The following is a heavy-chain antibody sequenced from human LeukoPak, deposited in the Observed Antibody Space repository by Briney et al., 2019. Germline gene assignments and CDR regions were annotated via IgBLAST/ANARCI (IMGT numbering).Heavy chain of an antibody. CDR1: GFTFSSYG. D-gene: IGHD3-22*01. Sequence: PGGSLRLSCAASGFTFSSYGMHWDRQAPGKGLEWVAFIRYDGSNKYYADSVKGRFTISRDNSKNTLYLQMNSLRAEDTAVYYCAKDRFAMIVVVTLDYWGQGTLVTVSS. CDR2: IRYDGSNK. V-gene: IGHV3-30*02. J-gene: IGHJ4*02. CDR3: AKDRFAMIVVVTLDY.